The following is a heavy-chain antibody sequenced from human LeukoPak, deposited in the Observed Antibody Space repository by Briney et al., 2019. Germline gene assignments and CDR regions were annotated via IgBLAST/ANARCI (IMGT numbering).Heavy chain of an antibody. V-gene: IGHV4-39*01. Sequence: SETLSLTCTVSGASINSINYYWGWIRQLPGKGLEWIGSIYYSGSTYYNPSLKSRVTISVDTSKNQFSLKLSSATAADTAVYYCARRLSVDVTMVDYWGQGTLVTVSS. CDR3: ARRLSVDVTMVDY. D-gene: IGHD5-18*01. J-gene: IGHJ4*02. CDR1: GASINSINYY. CDR2: IYYSGST.